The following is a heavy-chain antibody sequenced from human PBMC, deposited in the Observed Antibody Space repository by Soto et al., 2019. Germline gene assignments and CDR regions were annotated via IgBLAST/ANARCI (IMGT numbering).Heavy chain of an antibody. CDR2: IPSRGRP. CDR3: ARDTYSGYDFGL. V-gene: IGHV4-30-4*01. CDR1: GASVAGGSYY. Sequence: QVQLRESGPGLVKPSQTLSLTCSVSGASVAGGSYYWSWVRQPPGKGLEWIGYIPSRGRPFYNPSRTSRGTISADTSKNQRSLQLTSVTAADTAVYYCARDTYSGYDFGLWGQGTLVTVSS. D-gene: IGHD5-12*01. J-gene: IGHJ5*02.